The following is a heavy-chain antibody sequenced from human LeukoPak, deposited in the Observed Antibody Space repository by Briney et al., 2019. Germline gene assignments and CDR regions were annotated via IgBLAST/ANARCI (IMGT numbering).Heavy chain of an antibody. Sequence: SETLSLTCTVSGGSISSYYWSWIPHPPGKGLEWIGYIYYSGSTNYNPSLKSRVTISVDTSKNQFSLKLSSVTAAATAVYYCARGEYCGGDCCMTYSYYMVVWGKGATVSVSS. CDR1: GGSISSYY. J-gene: IGHJ6*03. CDR3: ARGEYCGGDCCMTYSYYMVV. D-gene: IGHD2-21*02. V-gene: IGHV4-59*01. CDR2: IYYSGST.